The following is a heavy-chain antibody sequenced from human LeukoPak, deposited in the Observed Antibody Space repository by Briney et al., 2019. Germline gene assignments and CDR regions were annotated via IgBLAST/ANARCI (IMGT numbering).Heavy chain of an antibody. Sequence: PGGSLRLSCAASGFTFSRYWMHWVRQAPGKGLVWVSRINEDGSTTSYADSVKGRFTISRDNSKNTLYLQMNSLRAEDTAVYYCAKDGPDYGDYTWVFDYWGQGTLVTVSS. V-gene: IGHV3-74*01. D-gene: IGHD4-17*01. CDR2: INEDGSTT. CDR3: AKDGPDYGDYTWVFDY. CDR1: GFTFSRYW. J-gene: IGHJ4*02.